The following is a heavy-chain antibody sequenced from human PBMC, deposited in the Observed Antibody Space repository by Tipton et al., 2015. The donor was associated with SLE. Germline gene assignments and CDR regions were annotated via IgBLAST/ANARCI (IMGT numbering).Heavy chain of an antibody. Sequence: SLRLSCAASGFTFSSYYMSWVRQVPAKGLARVGFIRSKAYGGTTEYAASVKGRFTISRDDSKSIAYLQMNSLKTEDTAVYYCTRDREYSSGLDYWGQGTLVTVSS. CDR2: IRSKAYGGTT. D-gene: IGHD6-19*01. V-gene: IGHV3-49*04. CDR3: TRDREYSSGLDY. CDR1: GFTFSSYY. J-gene: IGHJ4*02.